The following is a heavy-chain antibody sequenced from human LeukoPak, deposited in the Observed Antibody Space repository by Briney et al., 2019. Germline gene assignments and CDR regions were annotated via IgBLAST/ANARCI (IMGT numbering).Heavy chain of an antibody. V-gene: IGHV4-61*08. D-gene: IGHD3-22*01. Sequence: SETLSLTCTVSGGSISSNGYYWGWIRQPQGKGLEWIEYIYYSGSTNYNPSLKSRVTISVDTSKNQFSLKLSSVTAADTAVYYCARGEYSGYFYYYYYMDVWGKGTTVTISS. CDR1: GGSISSNGYY. CDR2: IYYSGST. CDR3: ARGEYSGYFYYYYYMDV. J-gene: IGHJ6*03.